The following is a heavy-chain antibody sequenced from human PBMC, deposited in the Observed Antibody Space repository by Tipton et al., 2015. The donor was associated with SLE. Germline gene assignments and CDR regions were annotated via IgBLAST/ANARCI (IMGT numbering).Heavy chain of an antibody. J-gene: IGHJ3*02. V-gene: IGHV3-48*01. D-gene: IGHD5-18*01. CDR2: ISSSSSTI. Sequence: GSLRLSCAASGFTFSRYSMNWVRQAPGKGLEWVSYISSSSSTIYYADSVKGRFTISRDNAKNSLYLQMNSLRAEDTAVYYCARDLGYSYGDAFDIWGQGTMVTVSS. CDR1: GFTFSRYS. CDR3: ARDLGYSYGDAFDI.